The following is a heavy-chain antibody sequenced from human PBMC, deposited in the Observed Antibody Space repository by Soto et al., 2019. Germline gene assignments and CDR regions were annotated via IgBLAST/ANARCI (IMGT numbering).Heavy chain of an antibody. CDR1: GFTFSSYG. CDR3: ARDPSSIAARAFDY. J-gene: IGHJ4*02. Sequence: GGSLRLSCAASGFTFSSYGMHWVRQAPGKGLEWVAVIWYDGSNKYYADSVKGRFTISRDNSKNTLYLQMNSLRAEDTAVYYCARDPSSIAARAFDYWGQRILVTVSS. V-gene: IGHV3-33*01. CDR2: IWYDGSNK. D-gene: IGHD6-6*01.